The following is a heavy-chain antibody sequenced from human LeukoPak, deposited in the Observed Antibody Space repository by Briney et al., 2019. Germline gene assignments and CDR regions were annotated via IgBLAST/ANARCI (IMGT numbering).Heavy chain of an antibody. D-gene: IGHD3-10*01. CDR2: IYYRGST. V-gene: IGHV4-30-4*01. J-gene: IGHJ6*02. CDR1: GGSISSGDYY. CDR3: ARDAPLYYGSGSYSPTYGMDV. Sequence: PSQTLSLTCTVSGGSISSGDYYWSWIRQPPGKGLEWIGYIYYRGSTYYNPSLKSRVTISVDTSKNQFSLKLSSVTAADTAVYYCARDAPLYYGSGSYSPTYGMDVWGQGTTVTVSS.